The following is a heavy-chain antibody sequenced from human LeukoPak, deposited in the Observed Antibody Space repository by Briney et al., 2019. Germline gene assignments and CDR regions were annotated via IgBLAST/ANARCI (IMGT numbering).Heavy chain of an antibody. CDR2: ITISGGSA. V-gene: IGHV3-23*01. J-gene: IGHJ4*02. D-gene: IGHD3-22*01. CDR3: AKIMIVVVTKGAVDY. CDR1: GFTFSSYA. Sequence: PGGSLRLSCAASGFTFSSYAMSWVRRAPGKGLEWVSGITISGGSASYADSVKGRFTISRDNPGNTLYLQMNSLRAEDTAVYYCAKIMIVVVTKGAVDYWGQGTLSPSPQ.